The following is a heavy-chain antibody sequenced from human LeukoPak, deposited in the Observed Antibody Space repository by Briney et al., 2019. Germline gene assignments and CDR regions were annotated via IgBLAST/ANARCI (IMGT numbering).Heavy chain of an antibody. V-gene: IGHV4-59*08. CDR1: GDSISTYY. J-gene: IGHJ3*02. Sequence: SETLSLSCTVSGDSISTYYWSWMRQPSGKGLEWIGYVHYSGTTNYNPSLKSRVTISVDASKNQLSLKLTSLTAADTAVYYCARPGSGYTASGAFDIWGQGTMVTVSS. D-gene: IGHD5-18*01. CDR2: VHYSGTT. CDR3: ARPGSGYTASGAFDI.